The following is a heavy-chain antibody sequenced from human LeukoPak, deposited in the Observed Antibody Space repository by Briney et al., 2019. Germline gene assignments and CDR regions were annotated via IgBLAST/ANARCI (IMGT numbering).Heavy chain of an antibody. Sequence: PGGSLRLSCAASGFTFSSYSMNWVRQAPGKGLEWVSSISSSSSYIYYADSVKGRFTISRDNAKNSLYLQMNSLRAEDTAVYYCARVGGGIAARPGYYYYYMDVWGKATTVTVSS. CDR2: ISSSSSYI. CDR3: ARVGGGIAARPGYYYYYMDV. CDR1: GFTFSSYS. D-gene: IGHD6-6*01. J-gene: IGHJ6*03. V-gene: IGHV3-21*01.